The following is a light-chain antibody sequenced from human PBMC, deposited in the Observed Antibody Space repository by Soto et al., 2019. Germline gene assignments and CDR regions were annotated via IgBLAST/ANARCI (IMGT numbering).Light chain of an antibody. CDR3: SSYTSGSTRYV. CDR1: NSDVGGFDY. J-gene: IGLJ1*01. V-gene: IGLV2-14*01. CDR2: EVG. Sequence: QSALTQPASVSGSPGQSITISCTGTNSDVGGFDYVSWYQQHPGKAPKLMIFEVGDRPSGVSNRFSGSKSGNTASLTISGLQAEDEADYYCSSYTSGSTRYVFGTGTKVTVL.